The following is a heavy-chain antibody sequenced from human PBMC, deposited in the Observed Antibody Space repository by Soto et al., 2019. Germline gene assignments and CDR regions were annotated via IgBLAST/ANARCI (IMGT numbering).Heavy chain of an antibody. CDR2: ISSSSSTI. CDR1: GFTFSSYS. J-gene: IGHJ4*02. D-gene: IGHD3-10*01. V-gene: IGHV3-48*02. CDR3: ARDPSEWWGPNYYYCSGSPYYFDY. Sequence: GGSLRLSCAASGFTFSSYSMNWVRQAPGKGLEWVSYISSSSSTIYYADSVKGRFTISRDNAKNSLYLQMNSLRDEDTAVYYCARDPSEWWGPNYYYCSGSPYYFDYWGQGTLVTVSS.